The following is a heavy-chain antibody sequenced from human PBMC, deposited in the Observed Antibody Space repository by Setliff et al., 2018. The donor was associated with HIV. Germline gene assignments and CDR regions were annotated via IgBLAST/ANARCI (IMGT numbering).Heavy chain of an antibody. CDR3: ARHRGDSSGPFDL. V-gene: IGHV4-39*01. CDR2: IFYKGST. CDR1: GGSISTGDYY. Sequence: SETLSLTCTVSGGSISTGDYYWAWIRHYPGKGLEWIGYIFYKGSTFYNPSLKSRVTISVDTSKNQFSLKLSSVTAADTAVYYCARHRGDSSGPFDLWGQGTLVTVSS. D-gene: IGHD3-22*01. J-gene: IGHJ4*02.